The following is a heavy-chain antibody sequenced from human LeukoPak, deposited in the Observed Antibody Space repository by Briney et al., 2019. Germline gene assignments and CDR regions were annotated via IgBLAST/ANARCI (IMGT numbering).Heavy chain of an antibody. D-gene: IGHD1-26*01. J-gene: IGHJ3*02. Sequence: PGGSLRLSCAASGFTFSNYNMNWVRQAPGQGLDWVSSITGGGTYIYSADSLKGRFTISRDNAKNSLYLQMNSLRGEDTAVYYCALSSGSYRDAFDIWGRGTMVTVSS. V-gene: IGHV3-21*01. CDR1: GFTFSNYN. CDR2: ITGGGTYI. CDR3: ALSSGSYRDAFDI.